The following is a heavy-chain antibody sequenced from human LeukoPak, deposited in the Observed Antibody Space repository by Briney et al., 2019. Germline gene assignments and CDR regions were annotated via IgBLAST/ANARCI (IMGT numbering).Heavy chain of an antibody. CDR2: ISGSGGST. J-gene: IGHJ4*02. CDR1: GFTFSSYA. D-gene: IGHD4-17*01. V-gene: IGHV3-23*01. CDR3: AKSHYGDYEYFDY. Sequence: GGSLRLSCAASGFTFSSYAKSWVRQAPGKGLEWVSAISGSGGSTYYADSVKGRFTISSDNSKNTLYLQMNSLRAEDTAVYYCAKSHYGDYEYFDYWGQGTLVTVSS.